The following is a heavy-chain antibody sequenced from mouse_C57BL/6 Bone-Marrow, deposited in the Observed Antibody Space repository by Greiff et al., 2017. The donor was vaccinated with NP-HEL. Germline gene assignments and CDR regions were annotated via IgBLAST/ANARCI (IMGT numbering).Heavy chain of an antibody. V-gene: IGHV1-81*01. J-gene: IGHJ2*01. CDR3: SRGSGYYVFDY. D-gene: IGHD2-3*01. Sequence: QVQLQQSGAELARPGASVKLSCKASGYTFTSYGISWVKQRTGQGLEWIGEIYPRSGNTYYIEKFKGKATLTADKSSSTAYMERRSLTSADSAVAVCSRGSGYYVFDYWGQGTTLTVSS. CDR2: IYPRSGNT. CDR1: GYTFTSYG.